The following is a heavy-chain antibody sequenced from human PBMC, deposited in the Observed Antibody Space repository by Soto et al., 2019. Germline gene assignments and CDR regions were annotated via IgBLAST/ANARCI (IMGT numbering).Heavy chain of an antibody. CDR1: GGTFSSYT. Sequence: GASVKVSCKASGGTFSSYTISWVRQAPGQGLEWMGRIIPILGIANYAQKFQGRVTITADESTSTAYMELSSLRSEDTAVYYCARDLRAVANYYYFDYWGQGTLVTVSS. D-gene: IGHD6-19*01. CDR3: ARDLRAVANYYYFDY. CDR2: IIPILGIA. V-gene: IGHV1-69*04. J-gene: IGHJ4*02.